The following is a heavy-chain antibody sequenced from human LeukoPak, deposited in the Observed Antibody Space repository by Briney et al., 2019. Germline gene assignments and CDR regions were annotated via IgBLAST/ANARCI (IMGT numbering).Heavy chain of an antibody. CDR1: GFTVSSYY. D-gene: IGHD4-17*01. Sequence: GGSLRLSCAASGFTVSSYYMSWVRQAPGKGLEWVSEIYSDGSTYYAASVKGRFSISRDNSKNTVYLEMDCLRAEDTAVYYCARELRDYGVFDIWGQGTMVTVSS. CDR3: ARELRDYGVFDI. V-gene: IGHV3-53*05. J-gene: IGHJ3*02. CDR2: IYSDGST.